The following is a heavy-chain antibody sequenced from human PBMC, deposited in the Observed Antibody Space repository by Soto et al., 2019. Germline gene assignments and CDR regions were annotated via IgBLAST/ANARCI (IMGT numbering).Heavy chain of an antibody. D-gene: IGHD3-10*01. V-gene: IGHV3-7*01. CDR1: GFTFSSYW. CDR3: ARGPRITMVRGGYAFDI. J-gene: IGHJ3*02. CDR2: IKQDGSEK. Sequence: EVQLVESGGGLVQPGGSLRLSCAASGFTFSSYWMSWVRQAPGKGLEWVANIKQDGSEKYYVDSVKGRFTISRDNAKNSLYLQMNSLRAEDTAVYYCARGPRITMVRGGYAFDIWGQGTMVTVSS.